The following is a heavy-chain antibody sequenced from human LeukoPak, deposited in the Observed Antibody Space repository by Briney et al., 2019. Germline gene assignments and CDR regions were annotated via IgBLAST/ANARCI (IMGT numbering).Heavy chain of an antibody. Sequence: GSLRLSCAASGFTFSSYWMSWVRQAPGKGLEWVANIKQDGSEKYYVDSVKGRFTISRDNAKNSLYLQMNSLRAEDTAVYYCARDLRYYYYYGMDVWGQGTTVTVSS. J-gene: IGHJ6*02. V-gene: IGHV3-7*01. CDR3: ARDLRYYYYYGMDV. CDR2: IKQDGSEK. CDR1: GFTFSSYW.